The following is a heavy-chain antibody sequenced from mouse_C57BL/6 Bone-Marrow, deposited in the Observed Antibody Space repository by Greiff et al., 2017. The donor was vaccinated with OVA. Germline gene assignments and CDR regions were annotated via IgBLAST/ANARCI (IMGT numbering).Heavy chain of an antibody. CDR2: IWWDDDK. CDR1: GFSLSTFGMG. V-gene: IGHV8-8*01. Sequence: QVTLKVCGPGILQPSQTLILTCSFSGFSLSTFGMGVGWIRQPSGKGLEWLAHIWWDDDKYYNPALKSRLTISKDTSKNQVFLKIANVDTADTATYYCARIVFYGSSRYYYAMDYWGQGTSVTVSS. CDR3: ARIVFYGSSRYYYAMDY. J-gene: IGHJ4*01. D-gene: IGHD1-1*01.